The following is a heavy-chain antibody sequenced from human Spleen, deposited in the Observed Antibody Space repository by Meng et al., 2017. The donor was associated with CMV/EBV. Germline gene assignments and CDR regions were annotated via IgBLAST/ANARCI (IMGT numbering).Heavy chain of an antibody. J-gene: IGHJ6*02. Sequence: ASVKVSCKASGYTFTSHYIHWVRQAPGQGLEWLGMINPSDGGTTYVQEFQGRVTMTRDTSTSTVYMELNNLRSEDTAMYFCARNDRYDSSGVYSLYYYAMDVWGQGTTVTVSS. CDR2: INPSDGGT. D-gene: IGHD3-22*01. V-gene: IGHV1-46*01. CDR3: ARNDRYDSSGVYSLYYYAMDV. CDR1: GYTFTSHY.